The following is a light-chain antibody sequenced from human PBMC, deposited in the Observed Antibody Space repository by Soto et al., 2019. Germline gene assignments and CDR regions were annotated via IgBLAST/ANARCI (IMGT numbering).Light chain of an antibody. CDR1: SSNIGAGYD. V-gene: IGLV1-40*01. Sequence: QSVLTQPPSVSGAPGQRVTISCTGSSSNIGAGYDVHWYQQPPGRAPKLLIYANSNRPSGVPDRFSGSRSGTSASLAITGLQAEDEADYSCQSYDSTLSGFYDFGTGTELTVL. CDR2: ANS. J-gene: IGLJ1*01. CDR3: QSYDSTLSGFYD.